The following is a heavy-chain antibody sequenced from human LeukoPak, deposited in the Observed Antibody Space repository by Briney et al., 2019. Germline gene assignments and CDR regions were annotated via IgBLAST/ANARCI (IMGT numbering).Heavy chain of an antibody. CDR3: ATHGYNALYSFLDY. CDR1: GYTLTELS. Sequence: ASVTVSCTVSGYTLTELSMHWVRQAPGKGLEWMGGFDPEDGVTIYAQKFQGRVTMTEDTSTDTAYMELSSLRSEDTAVYYCATHGYNALYSFLDYWGQGTLVTVSS. CDR2: FDPEDGVT. V-gene: IGHV1-24*01. D-gene: IGHD5-24*01. J-gene: IGHJ4*02.